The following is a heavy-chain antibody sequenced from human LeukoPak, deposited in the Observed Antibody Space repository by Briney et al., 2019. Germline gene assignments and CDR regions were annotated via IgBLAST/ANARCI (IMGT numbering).Heavy chain of an antibody. J-gene: IGHJ4*02. V-gene: IGHV4-34*01. D-gene: IGHD2-8*01. CDR3: ARVNLLGYCTNGVCPGGGLPFDY. CDR1: GGSFSGYH. CDR2: INHSEGT. Sequence: SETLSLTCAVYGGSFSGYHWSWIRQPPGKGPEWIGEINHSEGTNYNPSLKSRVTISVDTSKNQFSLKLTSVTAADTAVYYCARVNLLGYCTNGVCPGGGLPFDYWGQGTLVTVSS.